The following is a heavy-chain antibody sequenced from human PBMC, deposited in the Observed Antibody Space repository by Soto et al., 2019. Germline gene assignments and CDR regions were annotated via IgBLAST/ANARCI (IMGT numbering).Heavy chain of an antibody. D-gene: IGHD3-16*01. CDR2: TYTSGSA. CDR1: GFTFSSYA. V-gene: IGHV3-66*01. J-gene: IGHJ6*02. Sequence: GSLRLSCAASGFTFSSYAMSWVRQAPGKGLEWVATTYTSGSADYADSVKGRFTSSRDDSKNTLYLQMNSLRAEDTAVYYCARDPPSTSDYGLDVWGQGTTVTVSS. CDR3: ARDPPSTSDYGLDV.